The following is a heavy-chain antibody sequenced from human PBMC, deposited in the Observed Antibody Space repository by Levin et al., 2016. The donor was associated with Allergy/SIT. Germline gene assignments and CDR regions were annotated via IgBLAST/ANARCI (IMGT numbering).Heavy chain of an antibody. CDR2: IVPILGTT. J-gene: IGHJ4*02. D-gene: IGHD6-13*01. V-gene: IGHV1-69*04. CDR1: GGNFNSTFKSYG. Sequence: SVKVSCKGFGGNFNSTFKSYGFSWVRQAPGQGLEWMGRIVPILGTTTYARQFQERVTITADKSTNTVYMEMTNLRSEDTAVYYCARGIEAGATLFDYWGQGTLVTVSS. CDR3: ARGIEAGATLFDY.